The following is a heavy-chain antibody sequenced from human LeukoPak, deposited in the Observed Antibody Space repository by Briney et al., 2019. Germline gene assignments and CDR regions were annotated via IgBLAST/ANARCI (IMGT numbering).Heavy chain of an antibody. Sequence: PGGSLRLSCAVSGFSFSTYSMNWVRQAPGKGLEWVSYISTSSSTIYYADSVKGRFTISRDNAKNSLYLQMNSLRAEDMALYYCAKGVGATYLYYFDYWGQGTLVTVSS. CDR1: GFSFSTYS. V-gene: IGHV3-48*04. CDR3: AKGVGATYLYYFDY. D-gene: IGHD1-26*01. CDR2: ISTSSSTI. J-gene: IGHJ4*02.